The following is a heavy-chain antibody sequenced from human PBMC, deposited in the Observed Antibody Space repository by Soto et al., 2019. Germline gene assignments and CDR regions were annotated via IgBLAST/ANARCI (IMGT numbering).Heavy chain of an antibody. J-gene: IGHJ4*02. CDR3: ATYCGSPSFYRGGYS. CDR1: GFTFSRFW. V-gene: IGHV3-74*01. D-gene: IGHD2-2*02. Sequence: PGGSLRLSCAASGFTFSRFWMQWVRQVPGKGLVWVSYINNDGSTTTYAESVKGRFTISRDNAKNTLYLLMNSLSAEDTAVYYCATYCGSPSFYRGGYSWGQGTLVTVSS. CDR2: INNDGSTT.